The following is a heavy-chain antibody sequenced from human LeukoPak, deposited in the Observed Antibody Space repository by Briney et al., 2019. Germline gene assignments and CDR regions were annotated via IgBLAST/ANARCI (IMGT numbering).Heavy chain of an antibody. J-gene: IGHJ4*02. V-gene: IGHV4-61*02. CDR2: IYSTGRV. CDR1: AVSITSGTYY. Sequence: SETLSLTCTVSAVSITSGTYYWTWIRQPAGKGLEWIGRIYSTGRVNSNPSLKSRVTMLLDTSKNHISLKLTSVTAADTAIYFCARASETAMVTLWGQGTLVTVSS. D-gene: IGHD5-18*01. CDR3: ARASETAMVTL.